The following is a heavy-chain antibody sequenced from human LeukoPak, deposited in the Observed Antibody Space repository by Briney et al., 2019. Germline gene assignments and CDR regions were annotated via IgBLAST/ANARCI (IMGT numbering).Heavy chain of an antibody. D-gene: IGHD3-10*01. CDR1: GGSFSGYY. CDR2: IYTSGST. V-gene: IGHV4-59*10. CDR3: ARYKTGLDYFDY. J-gene: IGHJ4*02. Sequence: SETLSLTCAVYGGSFSGYYWSWIRQPAGKGLEWIGRIYTSGSTNYNPSLKSRVTMSVDTSKNQFSLKLSSVTAADTAVYYCARYKTGLDYFDYWGQGTLVTVSS.